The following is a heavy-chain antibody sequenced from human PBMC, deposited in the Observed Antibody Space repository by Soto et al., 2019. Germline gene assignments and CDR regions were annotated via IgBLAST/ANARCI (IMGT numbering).Heavy chain of an antibody. CDR3: ARDRDDYGSGNYYNRIDF. CDR2: IIPIFGTP. V-gene: IGHV1-69*01. J-gene: IGHJ4*01. CDR1: GGIFSTYA. Sequence: QVQLAQSGAEVKKPGSSVKVSCKASGGIFSTYAISWLRQAPGQGLEWMGGIIPIFGTPNYAQRFQGRVTITADESTTTSYMELSRLKSEDTAVYYCARDRDDYGSGNYYNRIDFWGHGTLVTVSS. D-gene: IGHD3-10*01.